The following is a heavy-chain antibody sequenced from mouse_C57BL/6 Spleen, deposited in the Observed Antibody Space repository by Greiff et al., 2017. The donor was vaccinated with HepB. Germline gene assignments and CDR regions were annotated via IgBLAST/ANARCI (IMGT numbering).Heavy chain of an antibody. D-gene: IGHD2-5*01. CDR2: IYPGDGDT. J-gene: IGHJ1*03. V-gene: IGHV1-80*01. CDR3: ARYPYYSNYWYFDV. CDR1: GYAFSSYW. Sequence: VMLVESGAELVKPGASVKISCKASGYAFSSYWMNWVKQRPGKGLEWIGQIYPGDGDTNYNGKFKGKATLTADKSSSTAYMQLSSLTSEDSAVYFCARYPYYSNYWYFDVWGTGTTVTVSS.